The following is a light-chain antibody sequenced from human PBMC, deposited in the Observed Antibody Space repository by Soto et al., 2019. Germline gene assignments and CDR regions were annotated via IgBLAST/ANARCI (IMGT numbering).Light chain of an antibody. J-gene: IGLJ2*01. V-gene: IGLV2-14*01. CDR1: SSDVGGYNY. CDR2: DVS. Sequence: QSALTQPASVSGSAGQSFTISCTGTSSDVGGYNYVSWYQQHPGKAPKLMIYDVSNRPSGVSNRFSGSKSGNTASLTISGLQAEDEADYYCSSYTSSSTLYVVFGGGTKLTVL. CDR3: SSYTSSSTLYVV.